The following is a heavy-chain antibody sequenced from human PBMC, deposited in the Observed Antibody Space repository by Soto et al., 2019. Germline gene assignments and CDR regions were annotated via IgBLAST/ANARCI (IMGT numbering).Heavy chain of an antibody. CDR1: GFTFSSYG. D-gene: IGHD3-9*01. J-gene: IGHJ3*02. CDR3: AKDILTGLGYDAFDI. V-gene: IGHV3-30*18. Sequence: GGSLRLSCAASGFTFSSYGMHWVRQAPGKGLEWVAVISYDGSNKYYADSVKGRFTISRDNSRNTLYLQMNSLRAEDTAVYYCAKDILTGLGYDAFDIWGQGTMVTVSS. CDR2: ISYDGSNK.